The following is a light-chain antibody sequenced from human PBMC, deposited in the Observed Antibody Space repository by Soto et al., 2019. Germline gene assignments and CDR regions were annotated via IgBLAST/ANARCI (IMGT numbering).Light chain of an antibody. J-gene: IGKJ3*01. CDR1: HSLLYSNGYNY. V-gene: IGKV2-28*01. CDR3: MQSINNPLT. CDR2: MGS. Sequence: DVVMTQSPLYLPVTPGEPASISCRSSHSLLYSNGYNYMDWYVQKPGQSPQLLIYMGSNRASGVPDRFSGSGSGTEFTLTISSVEPEDVGVYYCMQSINNPLTLGPGTKVDVK.